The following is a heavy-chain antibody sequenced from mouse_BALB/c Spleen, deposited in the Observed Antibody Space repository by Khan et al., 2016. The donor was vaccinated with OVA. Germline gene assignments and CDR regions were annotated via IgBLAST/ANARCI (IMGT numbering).Heavy chain of an antibody. J-gene: IGHJ2*01. V-gene: IGHV3-2*02. Sequence: EVQLLESGPGLVKPSQSLSLTCTVTGYSITSGYAWNWIRQFPGNKLEWMGYISYSGVTSYTPSLQSRISITRDTSKNQFFLQLNSVTTEDTATYYCARGNYYGYYFDYGGQGTTLTVSS. CDR3: ARGNYYGYYFDY. CDR2: ISYSGVT. CDR1: GYSITSGYA. D-gene: IGHD1-1*01.